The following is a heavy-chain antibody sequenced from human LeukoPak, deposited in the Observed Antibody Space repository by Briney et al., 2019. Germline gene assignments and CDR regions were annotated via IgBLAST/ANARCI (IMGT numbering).Heavy chain of an antibody. D-gene: IGHD5-12*01. V-gene: IGHV1-8*01. J-gene: IGHJ4*02. CDR3: ARGLPRLRSLGDY. CDR2: MNPNSGNT. Sequence: GASVKVSCKAARYTFTSYDINWVRQATGQGLEWMGWMNPNSGNTGYAQKFQGRVTMARNTSISTAYMELSSLRSEDTAVYYCARGLPRLRSLGDYWGQGTMVTVSS. CDR1: RYTFTSYD.